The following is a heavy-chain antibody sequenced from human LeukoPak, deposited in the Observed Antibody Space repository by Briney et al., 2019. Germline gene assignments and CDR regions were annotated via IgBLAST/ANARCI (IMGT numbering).Heavy chain of an antibody. CDR1: GGSFSGYY. J-gene: IGHJ3*02. CDR2: INHSGST. CDR3: ARLLRGGRDTAMVTMIVVRVKPGAFDS. D-gene: IGHD5-18*01. Sequence: SETLSLTCAVYGGSFSGYYWSWIRQPPGKGLEWIGEINHSGSTNYNPSLKSRVTISVDTSKNQFSMKLSSVTAADTAVYYCARLLRGGRDTAMVTMIVVRVKPGAFDSWGQGTMVTVSS. V-gene: IGHV4-34*01.